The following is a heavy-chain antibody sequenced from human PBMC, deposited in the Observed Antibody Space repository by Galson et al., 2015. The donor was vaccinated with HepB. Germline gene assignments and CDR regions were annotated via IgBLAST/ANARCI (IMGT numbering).Heavy chain of an antibody. D-gene: IGHD3-22*01. V-gene: IGHV3-30*18. CDR3: AKTYYYDSSGYYYDYYYGMDV. CDR2: ISYDGSNK. Sequence: SLRLSCAASGFTFSSYGMHWVRQAPGKGLEWVAVISYDGSNKYYADSVKGRFTISRDNSKNTLYLQMNSLRAEDTAVYYCAKTYYYDSSGYYYDYYYGMDVWGQGTTVTVSS. J-gene: IGHJ6*02. CDR1: GFTFSSYG.